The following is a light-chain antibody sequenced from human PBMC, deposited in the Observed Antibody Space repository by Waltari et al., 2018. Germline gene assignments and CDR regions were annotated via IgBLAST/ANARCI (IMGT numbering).Light chain of an antibody. CDR3: QQYGSSPLT. V-gene: IGKV3-20*01. CDR2: GAS. CDR1: QSVSSSY. J-gene: IGKJ4*01. Sequence: IVLTQSPATLSLSPVERATLSCRASQSVSSSYLAWYQQKPGQAPRLLIYGASSRATGIPDRFSGSGSGTDFTLTISRLEPEDFAVYYCQQYGSSPLTFGGGTKVEIK.